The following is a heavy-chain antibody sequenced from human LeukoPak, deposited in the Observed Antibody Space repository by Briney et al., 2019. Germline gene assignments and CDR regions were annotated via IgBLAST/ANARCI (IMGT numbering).Heavy chain of an antibody. V-gene: IGHV1-18*01. D-gene: IGHD3-22*01. Sequence: ASVKVSCKASGYTFTSYGISWVRQAPGQGLEWMGCISAYKGNTNYAQKLQGSVTMTTDTSTSTAYMELRSLRSDDTAVYYCARGVIGYYYDSSGYPHDAFDIWGQGTMVSVSS. CDR2: ISAYKGNT. CDR3: ARGVIGYYYDSSGYPHDAFDI. J-gene: IGHJ3*02. CDR1: GYTFTSYG.